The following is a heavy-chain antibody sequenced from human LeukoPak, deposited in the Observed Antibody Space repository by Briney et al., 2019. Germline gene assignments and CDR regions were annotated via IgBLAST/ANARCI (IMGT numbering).Heavy chain of an antibody. Sequence: SVRVSCKASGGTFSSYAISWVRQAPGQGLEWMGRIIPILGIANYAQKFQGRVTITADKSTSTAYMELSSLRSEDTAVYYCARSYYGSGSYYDAYWGQGTLVTVSS. CDR1: GGTFSSYA. J-gene: IGHJ4*02. CDR3: ARSYYGSGSYYDAY. V-gene: IGHV1-69*04. CDR2: IIPILGIA. D-gene: IGHD3-10*01.